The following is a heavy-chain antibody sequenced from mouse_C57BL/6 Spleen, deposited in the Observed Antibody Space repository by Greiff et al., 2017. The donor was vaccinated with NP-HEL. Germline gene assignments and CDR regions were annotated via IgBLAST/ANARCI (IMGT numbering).Heavy chain of an antibody. V-gene: IGHV1-19*01. Sequence: EVQLQQSGPVLVKPGASVKMSCKASGYTFTDYYMNWVKQSHGKSLEWIGVINPYNGGTSYNQKFKGKATLTVDKSSSTAYMELNSLTSEDSAVDYCAREGGMEDYYAMDYWGQGTSVTVAS. CDR1: GYTFTDYY. CDR2: INPYNGGT. J-gene: IGHJ4*01. D-gene: IGHD2-10*02. CDR3: AREGGMEDYYAMDY.